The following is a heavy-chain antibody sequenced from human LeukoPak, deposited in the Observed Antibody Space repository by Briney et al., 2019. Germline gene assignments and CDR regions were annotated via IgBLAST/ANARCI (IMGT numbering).Heavy chain of an antibody. D-gene: IGHD6-19*01. V-gene: IGHV3-23*01. J-gene: IGHJ4*02. Sequence: GGSLRLSCAASGFTFSTFAMSWVRQAPGKGLEWVSAIVGGGGTTFYADSVKGRFTISRDNSKNTVFLQMNSLRAEDTAVYFCAKARLSTGWAYNDYWGQGTLVTVSS. CDR1: GFTFSTFA. CDR3: AKARLSTGWAYNDY. CDR2: IVGGGGTT.